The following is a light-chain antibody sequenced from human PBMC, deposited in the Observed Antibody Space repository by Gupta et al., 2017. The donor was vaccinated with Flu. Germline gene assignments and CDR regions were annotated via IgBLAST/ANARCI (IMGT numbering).Light chain of an antibody. CDR1: QDISNY. V-gene: IGKV1-33*01. CDR2: DAS. CDR3: QQYDSLPT. Sequence: SPSSLSASVGDRVTITCQASQDISNYLNWYQHRGGEAPKVLIYDASSLETGVPSRFSGSGSGTHFTFTISSLQPEDIATYYCQQYDSLPTFGGGTKVELK. J-gene: IGKJ4*01.